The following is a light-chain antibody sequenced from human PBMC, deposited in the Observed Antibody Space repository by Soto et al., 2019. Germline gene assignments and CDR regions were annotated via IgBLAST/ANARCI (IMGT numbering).Light chain of an antibody. J-gene: IGLJ3*02. CDR3: CSYAGNNNLL. CDR2: EVT. CDR1: SSDVGKYKY. V-gene: IGLV2-8*01. Sequence: QSVLTQPPSASGSPGQSVTISCTGTSSDVGKYKYVSWYQQHPGKAPKLMIYEVTERPPGVPDRFSGSKSGNTASLTVSGLQAEDEADSYCCSYAGNNNLLFGGGTQLTVL.